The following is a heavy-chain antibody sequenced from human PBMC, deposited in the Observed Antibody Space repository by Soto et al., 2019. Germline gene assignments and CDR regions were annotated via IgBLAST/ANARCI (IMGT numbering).Heavy chain of an antibody. CDR3: ARGRRRELRRGISYYDGLDG. J-gene: IGHJ6*04. D-gene: IGHD1-7*01. CDR1: GGTFSSYA. CDR2: IIPIFGTA. Sequence: VASVQVSCKAAGGTFSSYAISWVRQAPGQGLEWMGGIIPIFGTANYAQKFQGRVTITADESTSTAYMELSSLRSEDTAVYYCARGRRRELRRGISYYDGLDGLGKGTKVNVSS. V-gene: IGHV1-69*13.